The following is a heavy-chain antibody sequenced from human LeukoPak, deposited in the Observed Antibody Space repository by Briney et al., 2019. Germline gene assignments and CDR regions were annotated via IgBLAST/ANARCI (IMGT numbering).Heavy chain of an antibody. Sequence: SETLSLTCTVSGGSISSYYWSWIRQPPGKGLEWIGEINHSGSTNYNPSLKSRVTISVDTSKNQFSLKLSSVTAADTAVYYCARNRLLDYWGQGTLVTVSS. CDR3: ARNRLLDY. CDR2: INHSGST. CDR1: GGSISSYY. J-gene: IGHJ4*02. D-gene: IGHD3-3*01. V-gene: IGHV4-34*01.